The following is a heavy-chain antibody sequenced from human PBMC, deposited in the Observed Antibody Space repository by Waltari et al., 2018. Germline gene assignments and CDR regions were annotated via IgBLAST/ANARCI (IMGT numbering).Heavy chain of an antibody. CDR3: ARDPIAAPNSARLYFDY. V-gene: IGHV4-34*01. J-gene: IGHJ4*02. Sequence: QVQLQQWGAGLLKPSETLSLTCAVYGGSFSDYYWSWIRQPPGKGLEWIGEINHSGSTNYNPSLKSRVTISVDTSKNQFSLKLSSVTAADTAVYYCARDPIAAPNSARLYFDYWGQGTLVIVSS. D-gene: IGHD6-6*01. CDR1: GGSFSDYY. CDR2: INHSGST.